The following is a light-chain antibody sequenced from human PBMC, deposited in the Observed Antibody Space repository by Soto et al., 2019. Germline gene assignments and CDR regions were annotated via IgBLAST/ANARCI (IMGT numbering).Light chain of an antibody. CDR2: GAS. V-gene: IGKV3-15*01. CDR1: QSIASD. Sequence: DIVMTQSPTTLSVSPGERVTLSCRASQSIASDLVWYQQKPGQAPRLLIYGASTRATDIPARFSGSGSGTEFTLTISSLQSEDFAVYYCQQYNNWPRTFGQGTKVEIK. J-gene: IGKJ1*01. CDR3: QQYNNWPRT.